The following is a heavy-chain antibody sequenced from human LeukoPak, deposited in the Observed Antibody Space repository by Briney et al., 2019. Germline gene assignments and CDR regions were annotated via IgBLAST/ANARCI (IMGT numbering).Heavy chain of an antibody. V-gene: IGHV1-69*04. Sequence: ASVKVSCKASGGTFSSYAISWVRPAPGQGLEWMGRIIPILGIANYAQKFQGRVTITADKSTSTAYMELSSLRSEDTAVYYCARDFWSGYYDGYYFDYWGQGTLVTVSS. J-gene: IGHJ4*02. CDR2: IIPILGIA. CDR1: GGTFSSYA. D-gene: IGHD3-3*01. CDR3: ARDFWSGYYDGYYFDY.